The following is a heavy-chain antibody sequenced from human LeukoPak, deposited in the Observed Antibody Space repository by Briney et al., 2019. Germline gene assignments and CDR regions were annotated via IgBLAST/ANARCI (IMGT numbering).Heavy chain of an antibody. CDR3: ARDLYYYGSGSYGNWFDP. V-gene: IGHV3-30-3*01. J-gene: IGHJ5*02. Sequence: GFLGLFFAAPGFNFSNFSIHRVRPAPGKGVGGVAVISYDGSNKYYADSVKGRFTISRDNSKNTLYLQMNSLRAEDTAVYYCARDLYYYGSGSYGNWFDPWGQGTLVTVSS. D-gene: IGHD3-10*01. CDR2: ISYDGSNK. CDR1: GFNFSNFS.